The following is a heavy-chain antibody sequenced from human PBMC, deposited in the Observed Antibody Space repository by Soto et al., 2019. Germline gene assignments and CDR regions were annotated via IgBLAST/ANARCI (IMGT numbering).Heavy chain of an antibody. V-gene: IGHV1-18*01. J-gene: IGHJ5*02. Sequence: ASVKVSCKASGYAFTSYGISWVRQAPGQGLEWMGWISAYNGNTNYAQKLQGRVTMTTDTSTSTAYMELRSLRSDDTAVYYCARDVEDIVVVPAAIPFDPWGQGTLVTVSS. CDR1: GYAFTSYG. CDR2: ISAYNGNT. D-gene: IGHD2-2*02. CDR3: ARDVEDIVVVPAAIPFDP.